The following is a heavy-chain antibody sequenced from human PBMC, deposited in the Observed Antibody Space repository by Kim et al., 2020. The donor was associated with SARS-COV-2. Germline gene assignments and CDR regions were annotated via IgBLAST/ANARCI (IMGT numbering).Heavy chain of an antibody. Sequence: YSPTLKRRVTISVDTSKTQFFLKLRSVTAADMDVYYCARVGSSGYGGFDYWGQGTLVTVSS. D-gene: IGHD6-25*01. V-gene: IGHV4-39*07. J-gene: IGHJ4*02. CDR3: ARVGSSGYGGFDY.